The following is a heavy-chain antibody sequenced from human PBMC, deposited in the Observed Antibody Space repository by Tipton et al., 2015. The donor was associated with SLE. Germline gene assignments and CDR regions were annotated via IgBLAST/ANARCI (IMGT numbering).Heavy chain of an antibody. CDR1: GGSISSYY. CDR3: ARGWSEVGAAPSPYGY. J-gene: IGHJ4*02. Sequence: TLSLTCTVSGGSISSYYWSWIRQPPGKGLEWIGYIYYTGSTIYNPSLKSRVTVSMDTSKSQFSLKLSSVTAADTAVYYCARGWSEVGAAPSPYGYWGQGTLVTVSS. CDR2: IYYTGST. V-gene: IGHV4-59*08. D-gene: IGHD1-26*01.